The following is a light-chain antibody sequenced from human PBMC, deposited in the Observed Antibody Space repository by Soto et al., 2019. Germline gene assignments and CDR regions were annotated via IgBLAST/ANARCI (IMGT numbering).Light chain of an antibody. Sequence: VMRQSPATLSVSPGERATLSCRASQSVSNNYLAWYQQKPGQAPRLLIYGASNRATGIPDRFSGSGSGTDFTLTISRLEPEDFAVYYCQQYGSSGTFGQGTKVDIK. CDR1: QSVSNNY. CDR3: QQYGSSGT. CDR2: GAS. J-gene: IGKJ1*01. V-gene: IGKV3-20*01.